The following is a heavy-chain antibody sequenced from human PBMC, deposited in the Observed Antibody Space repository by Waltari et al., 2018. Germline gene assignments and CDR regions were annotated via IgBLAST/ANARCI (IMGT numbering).Heavy chain of an antibody. Sequence: EVQFVQSGAELKKPGESLQISCRASGYNFTNYLIGWVRQMPGKGLEWLGTVHPGDSDVRYSPSFQGHITISADKSVSTAYLQLNNLRASDSAIYYCASPDYWGQGTLVTVSS. V-gene: IGHV5-51*01. CDR2: VHPGDSDV. CDR3: ASPDY. J-gene: IGHJ4*02. CDR1: GYNFTNYL.